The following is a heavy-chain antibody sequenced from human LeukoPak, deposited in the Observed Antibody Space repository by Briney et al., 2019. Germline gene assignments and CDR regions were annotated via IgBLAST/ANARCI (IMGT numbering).Heavy chain of an antibody. CDR3: AKVNKGTAAAAYYFDY. V-gene: IGHV3-23*01. CDR1: GFAFSSYA. Sequence: PGGSLRLSCAASGFAFSSYAMSWVRQALGKGLEWVSAIGGSGGSTFYADSVKGRFTVSRDNSKNTLYLQMNSLRADDTAVYYCAKVNKGTAAAAYYFDYWGQGTLVTVSS. J-gene: IGHJ4*02. D-gene: IGHD6-13*01. CDR2: IGGSGGST.